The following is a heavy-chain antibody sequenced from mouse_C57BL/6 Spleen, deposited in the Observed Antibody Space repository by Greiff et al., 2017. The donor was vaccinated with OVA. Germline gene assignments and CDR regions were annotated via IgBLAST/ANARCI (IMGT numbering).Heavy chain of an antibody. CDR2: IDPETGGT. J-gene: IGHJ3*01. CDR1: GYTFTDYE. Sequence: VQLQESGAELVRPGASVTLSCKASGYTFTDYEMHWVKQTPVHGLEWIGAIDPETGGTAYNQKFKGKAILTADKSSSTAYMELRSLTSEDSAVYYCTGDERFAYWGQGTLVTVSA. D-gene: IGHD3-3*01. V-gene: IGHV1-15*01. CDR3: TGDERFAY.